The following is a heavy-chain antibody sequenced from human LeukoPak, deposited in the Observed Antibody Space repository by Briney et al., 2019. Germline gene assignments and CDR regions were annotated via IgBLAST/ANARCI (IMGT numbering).Heavy chain of an antibody. D-gene: IGHD6-19*01. CDR2: ISGSGGST. J-gene: IGHJ4*02. Sequence: GGSPRLSCAASGFTFSSYAMSWVRQAPGKGLEWVSAISGSGGSTYYADSVKGRFTISRDNSKNTLYLQMDSLRAEDTAVYYCAKAGIAVAGGDYWGQGTLVTVSS. CDR1: GFTFSSYA. V-gene: IGHV3-23*01. CDR3: AKAGIAVAGGDY.